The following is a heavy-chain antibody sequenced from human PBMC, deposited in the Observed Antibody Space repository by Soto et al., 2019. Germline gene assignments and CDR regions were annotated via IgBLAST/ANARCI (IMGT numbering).Heavy chain of an antibody. CDR1: GYIFTSFG. Sequence: QVQLVQSGAEVKKPGASVKVSCKASGYIFTSFGITWVRQAPGQGLEWMGWVSTYNGNTKYAQKLQGRVTMSTDTSTSTAYMELRSLRSDDTAVYYCTRGAGQGSGSYDWGQGTLVTVCS. D-gene: IGHD3-10*01. CDR2: VSTYNGNT. J-gene: IGHJ4*02. CDR3: TRGAGQGSGSYD. V-gene: IGHV1-18*01.